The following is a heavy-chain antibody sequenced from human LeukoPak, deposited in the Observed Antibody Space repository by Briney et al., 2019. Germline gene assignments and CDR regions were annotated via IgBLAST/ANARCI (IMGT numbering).Heavy chain of an antibody. D-gene: IGHD3-16*01. Sequence: GGSLRLSCAGSGITLSTYWMSWVRQAPGKGLEWVAYIKQDGSEKYYVDSVKGRSTISRDNAKNSLHLEMNSLRAEDTAVYYCARGHKGLQVWGQGTTVTVSS. CDR1: GITLSTYW. V-gene: IGHV3-7*05. CDR3: ARGHKGLQV. J-gene: IGHJ6*02. CDR2: IKQDGSEK.